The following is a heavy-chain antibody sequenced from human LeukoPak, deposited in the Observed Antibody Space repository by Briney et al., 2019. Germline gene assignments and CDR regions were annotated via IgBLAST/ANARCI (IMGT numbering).Heavy chain of an antibody. Sequence: TSGTLSLTCAVAGGSISSSNWWNWVRQPPGKGLEGIGEIYHSGTTNYNPSLKSRVTISVDKSKNQLSLKLISVTAADTAVYYCARDLRFCSDTRCFDWFDPWGQGTLVTVSS. CDR1: GGSISSSNW. CDR2: IYHSGTT. J-gene: IGHJ5*02. D-gene: IGHD2-2*01. CDR3: ARDLRFCSDTRCFDWFDP. V-gene: IGHV4-4*02.